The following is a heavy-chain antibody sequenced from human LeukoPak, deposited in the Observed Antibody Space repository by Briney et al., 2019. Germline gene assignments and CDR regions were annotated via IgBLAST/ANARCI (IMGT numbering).Heavy chain of an antibody. Sequence: SETLSLTCTVSGGSISSYYWSWIRQPPGKGLEWIGYIYYSGSTDYNPSLKSRVTISVDTSKNQFSLKLSSVTAADTAVYYCAGHQSYYFDCWGQGTLVTVSS. V-gene: IGHV4-59*08. CDR2: IYYSGST. CDR3: AGHQSYYFDC. CDR1: GGSISSYY. J-gene: IGHJ4*02. D-gene: IGHD3-16*02.